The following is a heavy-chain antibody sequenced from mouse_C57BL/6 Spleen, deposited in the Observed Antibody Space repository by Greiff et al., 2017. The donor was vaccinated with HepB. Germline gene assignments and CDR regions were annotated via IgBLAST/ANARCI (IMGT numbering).Heavy chain of an antibody. CDR3: VRHRWLVRGGAMDY. CDR2: IRSKSNNYAT. J-gene: IGHJ4*01. CDR1: GFSFNTYA. D-gene: IGHD2-3*01. V-gene: IGHV10-1*01. Sequence: EVQLVESGGGLVQPKGSLKLSCAASGFSFNTYAMNWVRQAPGKGLEWVARIRSKSNNYATYYADSVKGRFTISRDDSESMIYLHMNNLKTEETAMYYCVRHRWLVRGGAMDYWVQGTSVTVSS.